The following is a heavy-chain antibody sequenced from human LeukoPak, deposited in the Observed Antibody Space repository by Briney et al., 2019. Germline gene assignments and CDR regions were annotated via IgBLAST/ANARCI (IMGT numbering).Heavy chain of an antibody. D-gene: IGHD1-26*01. CDR1: GFTFSSYA. V-gene: IGHV3-30-3*01. Sequence: GGSLRLSCAASGFTFSSYAMHWVRQAPGKGLEWVAVISYDGSNKYYADSVKGRFTISRDNSKNTLYLQMNSLRAEDTAVYYCAKWELHPFDYWGQGTLVTVSS. J-gene: IGHJ4*02. CDR3: AKWELHPFDY. CDR2: ISYDGSNK.